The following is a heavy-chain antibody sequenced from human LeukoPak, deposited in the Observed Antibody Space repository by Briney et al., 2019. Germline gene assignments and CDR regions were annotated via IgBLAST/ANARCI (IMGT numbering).Heavy chain of an antibody. Sequence: GGSLRLSCAASGFTFDDYAMHWVRQAPGKGLEWVSGITPSGSVSYYAESVKGRFTISRDNSKNTVSLHMNSLRAEDTALYYCARDLDWGAFDAWGQGTLVTVSS. CDR2: ITPSGSVS. CDR3: ARDLDWGAFDA. V-gene: IGHV3-23*01. D-gene: IGHD3-9*01. CDR1: GFTFDDYA. J-gene: IGHJ5*02.